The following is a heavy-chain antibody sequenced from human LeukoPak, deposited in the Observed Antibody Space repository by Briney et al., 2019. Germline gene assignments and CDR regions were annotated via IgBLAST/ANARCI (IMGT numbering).Heavy chain of an antibody. CDR1: GFTFSSYW. CDR3: ARIPTTVITSTFDY. J-gene: IGHJ4*02. CDR2: IKQDGSEK. V-gene: IGHV3-7*01. Sequence: GGSLRLSCAAPGFTFSSYWMSWVRQAPGKGLEWVANIKQDGSEKYYVDSVKGRFTISRDNAKNSLYLQMNSLRAEDTAVYYCARIPTTVITSTFDYWGQGTLVTVSS. D-gene: IGHD4-23*01.